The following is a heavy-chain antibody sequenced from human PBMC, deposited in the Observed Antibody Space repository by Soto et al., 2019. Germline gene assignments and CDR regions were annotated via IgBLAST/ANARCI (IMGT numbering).Heavy chain of an antibody. J-gene: IGHJ3*01. CDR3: ARGGDGSGSESVFDV. CDR2: TIPILAIT. D-gene: IGHD3-22*01. V-gene: IGHV1-69*02. CDR1: GATFSTYP. Sequence: QVHLVQSGAVVKKPGSSMTVSCKTSGATFSTYPITWVRQAPGQGLEWMGRTIPILAITDYAQKFQGRVTIIADRSTTTAYMALTSLKFEDTAVYYCARGGDGSGSESVFDVWGQGTMVTVSS.